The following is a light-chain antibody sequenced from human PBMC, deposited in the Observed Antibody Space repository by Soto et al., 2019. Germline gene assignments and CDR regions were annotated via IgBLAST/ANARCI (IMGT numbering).Light chain of an antibody. CDR1: QSISSY. CDR2: AAS. V-gene: IGKV1-39*01. J-gene: IGKJ5*01. CDR3: QQSYSNPPIT. Sequence: DIQMTQSPSSLSASVGDRVTITCRASQSISSYLNWYQQKPGKAPKLLIYAASSLQSGVPSRFSGSVSGTDFTLTISSLQPEDFGPYYGQQSYSNPPITVGQGTRLEIK.